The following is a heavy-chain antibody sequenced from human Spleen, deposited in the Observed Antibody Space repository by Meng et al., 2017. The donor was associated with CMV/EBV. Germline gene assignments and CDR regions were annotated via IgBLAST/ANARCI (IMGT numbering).Heavy chain of an antibody. Sequence: ASGFTFSDYYMSWIRQAPGKGMEWVSYISSSGSTIYYADSVKGRFTISRDNAKNSLYLQMNSLRAEDTAVYYCAREGSGSYEKLDYWGQGTLVTVSS. D-gene: IGHD1-26*01. V-gene: IGHV3-11*04. J-gene: IGHJ4*02. CDR3: AREGSGSYEKLDY. CDR1: GFTFSDYY. CDR2: ISSSGSTI.